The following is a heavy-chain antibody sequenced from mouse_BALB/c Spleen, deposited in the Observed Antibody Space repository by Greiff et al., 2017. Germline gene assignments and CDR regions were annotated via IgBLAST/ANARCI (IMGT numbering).Heavy chain of an antibody. CDR2: INRNGGST. V-gene: IGHV5-6-3*01. Sequence: EVQGVESGGGLVQPGGSLKLSCAASGFTFSSYGMSWVRQTPDKRLELVATINRNGGSTYYPDSVKGRFTISRDNAKNTLYLQMSSLKSEDTAMYYCARGDWVYWGQGTLVTVSA. CDR3: ARGDWVY. CDR1: GFTFSSYG. J-gene: IGHJ3*01. D-gene: IGHD4-1*01.